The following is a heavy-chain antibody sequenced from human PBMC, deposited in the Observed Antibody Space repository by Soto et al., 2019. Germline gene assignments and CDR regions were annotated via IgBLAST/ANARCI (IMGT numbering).Heavy chain of an antibody. CDR1: GFDFSNSW. Sequence: EVQLVESGGGFVQPGGSLRLSCAASGFDFSNSWMHWVRQVPGKGLVWVSHINSDGSSTTYPDSVKRRFTISRDNARTTVYLQLDSLRVEDTAVYYCASDKSYALAVWGQGTTVTVSS. V-gene: IGHV3-74*03. CDR2: INSDGSST. CDR3: ASDKSYALAV. D-gene: IGHD4-17*01. J-gene: IGHJ6*02.